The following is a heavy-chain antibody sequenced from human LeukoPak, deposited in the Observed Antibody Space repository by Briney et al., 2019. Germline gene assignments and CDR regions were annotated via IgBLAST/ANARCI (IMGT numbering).Heavy chain of an antibody. J-gene: IGHJ4*02. CDR3: ARARGPYGDYHYFDY. CDR2: ISMSGSTI. Sequence: GGSLRLSCAASGFTFRNYAMSWVRQAPGKGLEWVSYISMSGSTIYYADSVKGRFTISRDNARNSLYLQMNSLRAEDTAVYYCARARGPYGDYHYFDYWGQGTLVTVSS. D-gene: IGHD4-17*01. CDR1: GFTFRNYA. V-gene: IGHV3-11*01.